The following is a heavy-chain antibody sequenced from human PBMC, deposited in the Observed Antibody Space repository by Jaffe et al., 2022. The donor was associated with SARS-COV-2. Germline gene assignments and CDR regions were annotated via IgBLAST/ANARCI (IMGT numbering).Heavy chain of an antibody. D-gene: IGHD6-13*01. CDR2: IKQHGSEK. V-gene: IGHV3-7*01. J-gene: IGHJ4*02. CDR1: GFTFSNYQ. Sequence: EVQLVESGGGLVQPGGSLRLSCAASGFTFSNYQMSWVRQAPGKGLEWVAKIKQHGSEKFYVDSVKGRFTISRDDPKNSLHLQMDDVRAEDTAVYYCARDWGDTEAAGDYWGQGTLVTVSS. CDR3: ARDWGDTEAAGDY.